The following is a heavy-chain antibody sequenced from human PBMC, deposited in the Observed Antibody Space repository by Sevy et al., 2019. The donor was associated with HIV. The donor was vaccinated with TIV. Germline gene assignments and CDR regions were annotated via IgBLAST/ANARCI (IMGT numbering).Heavy chain of an antibody. CDR2: FSFSGST. CDR3: ASPGYTSGWYDY. V-gene: IGHV4-39*02. CDR1: GGSISSSGYY. D-gene: IGHD6-19*01. Sequence: SETLSLTCTVSGGSISSSGYYWDWIRQPPGKGLEWIGSFSFSGSTYYNPSLKCRVTISVDTSKNHFSLKLSSVTAADTAVYYCASPGYTSGWYDYWGQGTLVTVSS. J-gene: IGHJ4*02.